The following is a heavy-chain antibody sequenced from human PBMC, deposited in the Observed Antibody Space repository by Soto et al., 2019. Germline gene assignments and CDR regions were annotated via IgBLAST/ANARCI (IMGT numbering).Heavy chain of an antibody. J-gene: IGHJ6*02. CDR3: AASISSYGMDV. Sequence: GESLKISCKGSGYTFTNYWIGWVRQMPGKGPEWMGIIYPGDSDTKYNPSFQGQVTISADKSITTTYLQWSSLKASDTAIYYCAASISSYGMDVWGQGLTVTVSS. V-gene: IGHV5-51*01. CDR1: GYTFTNYW. CDR2: IYPGDSDT.